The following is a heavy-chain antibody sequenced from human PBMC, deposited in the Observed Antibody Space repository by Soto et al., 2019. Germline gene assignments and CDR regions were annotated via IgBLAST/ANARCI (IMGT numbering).Heavy chain of an antibody. D-gene: IGHD5-12*01. Sequence: GASVKVSCKASGYTFTSYGMTWFRQPPGQGLEWMGWISAYNGNTNYAQKLQGRVTMTTDTSTSTAYMELRSLRSDDTAVYYCARMPYSGYDYYFDYWGQGTLVTVSS. CDR3: ARMPYSGYDYYFDY. CDR2: ISAYNGNT. J-gene: IGHJ4*02. CDR1: GYTFTSYG. V-gene: IGHV1-18*01.